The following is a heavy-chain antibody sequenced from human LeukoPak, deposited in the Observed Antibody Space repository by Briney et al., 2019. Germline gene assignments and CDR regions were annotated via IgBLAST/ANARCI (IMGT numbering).Heavy chain of an antibody. CDR3: ARDGDGYNF. V-gene: IGHV4-34*01. CDR2: ISHSGST. D-gene: IGHD5-24*01. J-gene: IGHJ4*02. CDR1: GGSFSGYY. Sequence: SETLSLTCAVYGGSFSGYYWSWIRQPPGKGLEWIGEISHSGSTNYNPSLKSRVTISVDTSKNQFSLKLSSVTAADTAVYYCARDGDGYNFWGQGTLVTVSS.